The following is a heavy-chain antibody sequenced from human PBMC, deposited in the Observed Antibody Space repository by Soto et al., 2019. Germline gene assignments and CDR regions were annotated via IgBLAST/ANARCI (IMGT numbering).Heavy chain of an antibody. J-gene: IGHJ4*02. D-gene: IGHD2-21*01. CDR3: ARSASGDGAVWFFDY. CDR1: GFNFSDYF. V-gene: IGHV3-11*06. Sequence: QVQLVESGGNLVKPGGSLRLSCKASGFNFSDYFMSWIRQAPGKGLEWLSFISYSTRYTNYADSVRGRFTISRDNTANSIFLDMSSLRVEDTAVYYCARSASGDGAVWFFDYWGQGSLVTVSS. CDR2: ISYSTRYT.